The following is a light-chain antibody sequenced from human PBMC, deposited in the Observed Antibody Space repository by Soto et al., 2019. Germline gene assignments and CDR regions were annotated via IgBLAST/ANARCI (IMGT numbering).Light chain of an antibody. CDR2: AAS. CDR3: QQHDSYPCT. V-gene: IGKV1-9*01. CDR1: QGFSNS. J-gene: IGKJ2*02. Sequence: DLQLTQSPSFLSASVGDRVTITCRASQGFSNSLAWYQQKPGKAPKLLIYAASTLQSGVPSRFSGSESGTEFTLTISSLQPEDFATYYCQQHDSYPCTFGQGTKLEIK.